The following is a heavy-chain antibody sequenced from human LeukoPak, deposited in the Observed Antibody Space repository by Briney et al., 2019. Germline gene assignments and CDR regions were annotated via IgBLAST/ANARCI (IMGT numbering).Heavy chain of an antibody. CDR2: ISYDGSNK. J-gene: IGHJ4*02. CDR3: ATPQHYDILTEFDY. Sequence: GGPLRLSCAASGFTFSSYGMHWVRQAPGKGLEWVAVISYDGSNKYYADSVKGRFTISRDNSKNTLYLQMNSLRAEDTAVYYCATPQHYDILTEFDYWGQGTLVTVSS. V-gene: IGHV3-30*03. CDR1: GFTFSSYG. D-gene: IGHD3-9*01.